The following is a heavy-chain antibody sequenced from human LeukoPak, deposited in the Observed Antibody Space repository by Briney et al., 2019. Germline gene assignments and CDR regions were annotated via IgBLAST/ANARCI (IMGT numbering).Heavy chain of an antibody. CDR2: MHYDGSTT. D-gene: IGHD5-12*01. Sequence: PGGSLRLSCVASGFTFNIYWMHWVRQVPGKGLVWLSRMHYDGSTTTYADSVKGRFTISRDNAENTLYLQLNSLRVEDTAMYYCARDARGWTFDYWGQGTLVTVSS. CDR1: GFTFNIYW. CDR3: ARDARGWTFDY. J-gene: IGHJ4*02. V-gene: IGHV3-74*01.